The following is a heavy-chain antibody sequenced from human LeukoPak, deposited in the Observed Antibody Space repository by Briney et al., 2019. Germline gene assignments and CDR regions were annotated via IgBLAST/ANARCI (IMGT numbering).Heavy chain of an antibody. J-gene: IGHJ4*02. CDR1: GFIFNSYE. CDR3: ARELRSSGYYFDY. D-gene: IGHD3-22*01. Sequence: GGSLRLSCAASGFIFNSYEMNWVRQAPGKELEWVSYISSSGRTIYYADSVKGRFTISRDNANNSVYLQMNSLRAEDTAIYYCARELRSSGYYFDYWGQGILVTVSS. V-gene: IGHV3-48*03. CDR2: ISSSGRTI.